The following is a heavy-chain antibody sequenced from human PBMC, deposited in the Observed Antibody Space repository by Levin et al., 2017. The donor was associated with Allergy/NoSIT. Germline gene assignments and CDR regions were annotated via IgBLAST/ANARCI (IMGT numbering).Heavy chain of an antibody. V-gene: IGHV3-30-3*01. J-gene: IGHJ4*02. D-gene: IGHD3-9*01. CDR1: GFTFSSYA. Sequence: PGGSLRLSCAASGFTFSSYAMHWVRQAPGKGLEWVAVISYDGSNKYYADSVKGRFTISRDNSKNTLYLQMNSLRAEDTAVYYCARDTGTIFGEYFDYWGQGTLVTVSS. CDR2: ISYDGSNK. CDR3: ARDTGTIFGEYFDY.